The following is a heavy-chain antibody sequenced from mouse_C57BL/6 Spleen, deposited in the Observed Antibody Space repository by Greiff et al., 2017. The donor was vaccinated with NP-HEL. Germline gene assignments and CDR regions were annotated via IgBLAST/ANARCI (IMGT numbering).Heavy chain of an antibody. D-gene: IGHD2-5*01. Sequence: EVQRVESGEGLVKPGGSLKLSCAASGFTFSSYAMSWVRQTPEKRLEWVAYISSGGDYIYYADTVKGRFTISRDNARNTLYLQMSSLKSEDTAMYYCTREAYYSNWDAMDYWGQGTSVTVSS. J-gene: IGHJ4*01. CDR2: ISSGGDYI. CDR1: GFTFSSYA. V-gene: IGHV5-9-1*02. CDR3: TREAYYSNWDAMDY.